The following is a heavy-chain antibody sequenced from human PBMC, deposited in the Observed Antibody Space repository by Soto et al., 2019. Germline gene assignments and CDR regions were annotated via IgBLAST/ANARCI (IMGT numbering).Heavy chain of an antibody. CDR2: IYYSGST. CDR1: GGSISSGGYY. D-gene: IGHD3-22*01. Sequence: SETLSLTCTVSGGSISSGGYYWSWIRQHPGKGLEWIGYIYYSGSTYYNPSLKSRVTISVDTSKNQFSLKLSSVTAADTAVYYCARTYYYDSSGLSVPFFDYWGQGTLVTVSS. J-gene: IGHJ4*02. V-gene: IGHV4-31*03. CDR3: ARTYYYDSSGLSVPFFDY.